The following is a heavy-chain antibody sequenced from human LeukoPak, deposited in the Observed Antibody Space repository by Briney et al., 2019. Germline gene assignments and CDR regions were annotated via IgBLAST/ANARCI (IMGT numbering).Heavy chain of an antibody. Sequence: SETLSLTCTVSGGSISSYYWSWIRQPPGKGLEWIGYIYYSGSTNYNPSLKSRVTISVDTSKNQFSLKLSSVTAADTAVYYCARPSYYYDSSGYYFKGGLAFDIWGQGTMVTVSS. CDR1: GGSISSYY. J-gene: IGHJ3*02. CDR3: ARPSYYYDSSGYYFKGGLAFDI. D-gene: IGHD3-22*01. CDR2: IYYSGST. V-gene: IGHV4-59*08.